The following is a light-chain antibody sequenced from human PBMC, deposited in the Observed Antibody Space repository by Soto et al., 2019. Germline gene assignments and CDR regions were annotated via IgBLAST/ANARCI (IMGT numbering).Light chain of an antibody. CDR2: SAS. CDR3: QQYNNWPRT. CDR1: QSVSSN. J-gene: IGKJ2*01. Sequence: EIVMTQSPATLSVSPGERATLSCRASQSVSSNLAWYQQKPGQAPRLLIYSASTRATGIPARFSGSGSGTEFTLTISSLQSEYFAVYYCQQYNNWPRTFGQGTKLEIK. V-gene: IGKV3-15*01.